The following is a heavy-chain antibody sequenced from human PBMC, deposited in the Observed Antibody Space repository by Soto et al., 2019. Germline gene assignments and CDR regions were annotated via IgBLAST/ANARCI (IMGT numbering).Heavy chain of an antibody. CDR1: GFTFSKFA. J-gene: IGHJ4*02. CDR2: IGSGGDGI. CDR3: ATYGQHLMDS. V-gene: IGHV3-23*01. Sequence: VPLLESGGGLVQPGGSLRLSCAASGFTFSKFAMKWVRQAPGKGLEWVSVIGSGGDGIHYADSVKGRFTISRDNSKNTVNLQMNSLGAEDTAVYYCATYGQHLMDSWGQGTLVTVSS. D-gene: IGHD4-17*01.